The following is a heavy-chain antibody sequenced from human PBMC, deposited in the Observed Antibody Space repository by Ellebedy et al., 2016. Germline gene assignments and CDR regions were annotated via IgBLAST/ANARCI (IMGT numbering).Heavy chain of an antibody. Sequence: GESLKISXKGSGYSFTSYWIGWVRQMPGKGLEWMRIIYPGDSDTRYSPSFQGQVTISADKSISTAYLQWSSLKASDTAIYYCARLTIFGVVIFEYWGQGTLVTVSS. J-gene: IGHJ4*02. CDR3: ARLTIFGVVIFEY. V-gene: IGHV5-51*01. CDR2: IYPGDSDT. CDR1: GYSFTSYW. D-gene: IGHD3-3*01.